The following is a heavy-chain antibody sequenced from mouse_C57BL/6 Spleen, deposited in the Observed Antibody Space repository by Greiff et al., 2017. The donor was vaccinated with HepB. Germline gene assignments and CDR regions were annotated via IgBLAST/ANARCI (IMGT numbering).Heavy chain of an antibody. J-gene: IGHJ3*01. Sequence: EVQLVESGAELVRPGASVKLSCTASGFNIKDDYMHWVKQRPEQGLEWIGWIDPENGDTEYASKFQGKATITADTSSNTAYLQLSSLTSEDTAVYYCTTRTRGFAYWGQGTLVTVSA. V-gene: IGHV14-4*01. CDR1: GFNIKDDY. CDR2: IDPENGDT. CDR3: TTRTRGFAY.